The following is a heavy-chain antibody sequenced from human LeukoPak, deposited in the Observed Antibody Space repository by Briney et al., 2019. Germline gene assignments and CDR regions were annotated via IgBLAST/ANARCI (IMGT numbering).Heavy chain of an antibody. V-gene: IGHV1-8*01. J-gene: IGHJ6*02. D-gene: IGHD5-18*01. Sequence: ASVKVSCKASGYTFTSYDINWVRQATGQGLEWMGWMNPNSGNTGYAQKFQGRVTMTRNTSISTAYMELSSLRSEDTAVYYCARVWHSYGSRYYYGMDVWGQGTTVTVSS. CDR2: MNPNSGNT. CDR3: ARVWHSYGSRYYYGMDV. CDR1: GYTFTSYD.